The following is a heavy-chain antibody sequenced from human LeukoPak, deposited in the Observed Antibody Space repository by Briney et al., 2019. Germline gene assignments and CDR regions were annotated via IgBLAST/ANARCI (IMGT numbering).Heavy chain of an antibody. V-gene: IGHV4-59*01. D-gene: IGHD3-10*01. CDR3: ARGSVRGEFDP. CDR2: IYYSGST. J-gene: IGHJ5*02. CDR1: GGSISSYY. Sequence: SETLSLTCTVSGGSISSYYWSWIRQPPGKGLEWIGYIYYSGSTNYNPSLKSRVTMSVDTSKNQFSLKLSSVTAADTAVYSCARGSVRGEFDPWGQGTLVTVSS.